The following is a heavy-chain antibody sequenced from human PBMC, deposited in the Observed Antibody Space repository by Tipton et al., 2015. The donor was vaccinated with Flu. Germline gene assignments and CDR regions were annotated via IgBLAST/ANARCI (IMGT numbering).Heavy chain of an antibody. Sequence: TLSLTCTVSGGSISSGSYYWSWIRQPAGKGLEWIGYIYYSGSTNYNPSLKSRVTISVDTSKNQFSLKLGSVTAADTAVYYCARGLRDGYNPHDAFDIWGQGTMVTVSS. CDR3: ARGLRDGYNPHDAFDI. CDR2: IYYSGST. V-gene: IGHV4-61*10. J-gene: IGHJ3*02. CDR1: GGSISSGSYY. D-gene: IGHD5-24*01.